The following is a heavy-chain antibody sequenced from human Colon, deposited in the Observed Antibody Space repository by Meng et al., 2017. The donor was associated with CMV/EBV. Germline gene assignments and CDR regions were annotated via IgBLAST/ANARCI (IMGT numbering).Heavy chain of an antibody. D-gene: IGHD1-26*01. J-gene: IGHJ4*02. V-gene: IGHV3-23*03. CDR2: IYSGVSRT. CDR3: VRDILRVGITYYFDY. CDR1: GFTFDSYA. Sequence: SCAASGFTFDSYAMTWVRQAPGKGLEWVSLIYSGVSRTYYADSVRGRFTISRDNAKNSLYLQINSLRVEDTAVYYCVRDILRVGITYYFDYWGQGTLVTVSS.